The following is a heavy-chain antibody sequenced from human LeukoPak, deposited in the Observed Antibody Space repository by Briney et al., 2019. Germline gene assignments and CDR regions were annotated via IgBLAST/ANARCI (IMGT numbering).Heavy chain of an antibody. Sequence: GGSLRLSCVASGFAFSKYAMHWVRQAPGKGLEWLTFIRHDGSFKEYADSVKGRFTISRDNSKNALYLQTNSLRVEDTAVYYCARLWGDATIFDFWGQGTLVTVSS. CDR3: ARLWGDATIFDF. V-gene: IGHV3-30*02. CDR1: GFAFSKYA. D-gene: IGHD4/OR15-4a*01. CDR2: IRHDGSFK. J-gene: IGHJ4*02.